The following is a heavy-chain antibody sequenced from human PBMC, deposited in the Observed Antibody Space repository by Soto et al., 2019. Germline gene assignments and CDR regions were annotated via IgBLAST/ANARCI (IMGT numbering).Heavy chain of an antibody. D-gene: IGHD5-18*01. CDR1: GFTFSSYG. V-gene: IGHV3-30*18. Sequence: GGSLRLSCAASGFTFSSYGMHWVRQAPGKGLEWVAVISYDGSNKYYADSVKGRFTISRDNSKNTLYLQMNSLRAEDTAVYYCAKAGRDTAMVHYYYYYGMDVWGQGTTVTVSS. CDR2: ISYDGSNK. CDR3: AKAGRDTAMVHYYYYYGMDV. J-gene: IGHJ6*02.